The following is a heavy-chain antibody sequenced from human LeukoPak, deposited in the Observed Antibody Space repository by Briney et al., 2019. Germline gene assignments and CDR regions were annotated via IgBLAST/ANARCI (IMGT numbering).Heavy chain of an antibody. Sequence: SETLSLTCAVSGYSISSGYYWGWIRQPPGKGLEWIGSIYHSGSTYYNPSLKSRVTISVDTSKNQFSLKLSSVTAADTAVYYFARELGENYYDSSGYYYVDYWGQGTLVTVSS. CDR3: ARELGENYYDSSGYYYVDY. CDR1: GYSISSGYY. J-gene: IGHJ4*02. CDR2: IYHSGST. V-gene: IGHV4-38-2*02. D-gene: IGHD3-22*01.